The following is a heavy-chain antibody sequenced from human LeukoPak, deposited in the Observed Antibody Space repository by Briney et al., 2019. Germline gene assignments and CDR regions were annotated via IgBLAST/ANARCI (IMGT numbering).Heavy chain of an antibody. CDR3: TRVRGGYSLDY. CDR1: GFTFSNYW. CDR2: IKQDGSEK. V-gene: IGHV3-7*01. D-gene: IGHD1-26*01. J-gene: IGHJ4*02. Sequence: PGGSLRLSCAASGFTFSNYWMSWVRQAPGKGLEWVANIKQDGSEKYYVDSVKGRFTISRDNAKNSLYLQMNSLRAEDTAVYYCTRVRGGYSLDYWGQGTLVTVSS.